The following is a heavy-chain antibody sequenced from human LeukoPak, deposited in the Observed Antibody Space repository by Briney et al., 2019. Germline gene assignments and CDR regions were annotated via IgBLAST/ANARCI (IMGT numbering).Heavy chain of an antibody. CDR2: IHYTGST. Sequence: SETLSLTCTVSGGSITSSYWSWIRQSPGKGLEWIGYIHYTGSTNYNPSLKSRVTVSVDTSKDQFSLRLSSVTAADTAVYYCARLLAVAGGDAFDIWGQGKMVTVSS. CDR3: ARLLAVAGGDAFDI. CDR1: GGSITSSY. D-gene: IGHD6-19*01. J-gene: IGHJ3*02. V-gene: IGHV4-59*08.